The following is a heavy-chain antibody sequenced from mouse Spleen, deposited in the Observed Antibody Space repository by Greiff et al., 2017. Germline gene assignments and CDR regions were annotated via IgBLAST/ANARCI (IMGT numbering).Heavy chain of an antibody. D-gene: IGHD2-14*01. V-gene: IGHV14-1*01. J-gene: IGHJ3*01. CDR1: GFTITDYY. Sequence: EVQLQQSGAELVRPGASVKLSCTASGFTITDYYMHWVKQRPEQGLEWIGRIDPEDGDTEYAPKFQGKATMTADTSSNTAYLQLSSLTSEDTAVYYCTTGGYRYGFAYWGQGTLVTVSA. CDR2: IDPEDGDT. CDR3: TTGGYRYGFAY.